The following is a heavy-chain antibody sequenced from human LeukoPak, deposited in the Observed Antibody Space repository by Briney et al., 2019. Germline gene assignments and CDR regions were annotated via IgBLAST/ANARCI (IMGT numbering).Heavy chain of an antibody. CDR2: IWYDGREE. J-gene: IGHJ3*01. CDR3: AGESSVTTSHSALNV. Sequence: SGGSLRLSCAASGFTFSDYYMSWIRQAPGKGLEWVADIWYDGREEDYADSVKARFTLSRDNSRNTVYLQMNSLGGDDTAVYYCAGESSVTTSHSALNVWGQGALVTVSS. CDR1: GFTFSDYY. V-gene: IGHV3-33*08. D-gene: IGHD3-22*01.